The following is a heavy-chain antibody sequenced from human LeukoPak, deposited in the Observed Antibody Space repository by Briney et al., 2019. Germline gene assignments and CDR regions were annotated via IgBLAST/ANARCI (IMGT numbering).Heavy chain of an antibody. CDR3: AKTSSGYKNDAFDI. Sequence: GGSLRLSCAVSGVTFSSYSMNWVRQAPGKGLEWVSAISGSGGSTYYADSVKGRFTISRDNSKNTLYLQMNSLRAEDTAVYYCAKTSSGYKNDAFDIWGQGTMVTVSS. V-gene: IGHV3-23*01. D-gene: IGHD3-22*01. CDR2: ISGSGGST. J-gene: IGHJ3*02. CDR1: GVTFSSYS.